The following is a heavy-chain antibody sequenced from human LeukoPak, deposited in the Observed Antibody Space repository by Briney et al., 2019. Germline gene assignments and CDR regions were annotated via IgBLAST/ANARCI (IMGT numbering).Heavy chain of an antibody. J-gene: IGHJ4*02. Sequence: GGSLRLSRATSGFTFKNYAMNWVRQAPGKGLEWVSSISGDSSDIYYADSVMGRSTISRDNAKNSLYLQINSLRAEDTATYYCARRGYSDSSGYDYWGRGTLVTVSS. CDR3: ARRGYSDSSGYDY. CDR2: ISGDSSDI. D-gene: IGHD3-22*01. V-gene: IGHV3-21*01. CDR1: GFTFKNYA.